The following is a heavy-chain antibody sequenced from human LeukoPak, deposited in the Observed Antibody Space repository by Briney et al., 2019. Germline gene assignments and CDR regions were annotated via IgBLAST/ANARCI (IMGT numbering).Heavy chain of an antibody. CDR1: GFIFSSYA. V-gene: IGHV3-23*01. D-gene: IGHD2-15*01. CDR3: AKEQLGYCSGGSCSHVVPNYGMDV. CDR2: ISGSGGST. J-gene: IGHJ6*02. Sequence: GGSLRLSCAASGFIFSSYAMSWVRQAPGKGLEWVSAISGSGGSTYYADSVKGRFTLSRDNSKNTLYLQMNSLRAEDTAVYYCAKEQLGYCSGGSCSHVVPNYGMDVWGQGTTVTVSS.